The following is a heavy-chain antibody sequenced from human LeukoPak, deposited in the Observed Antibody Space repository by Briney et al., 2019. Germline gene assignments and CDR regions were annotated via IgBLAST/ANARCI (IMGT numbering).Heavy chain of an antibody. CDR3: ARVSAEWLLFY. V-gene: IGHV3-7*01. Sequence: GGSLRLSCAASGFTFSSYWMTWVRQAPGKGLEWVANIKQDGGEKYYLDSVKGRFTISRDNAENSLYLQMNSLRAEDTAVYYCARVSAEWLLFYWGQGTLVTVSS. CDR2: IKQDGGEK. D-gene: IGHD3-3*01. J-gene: IGHJ4*02. CDR1: GFTFSSYW.